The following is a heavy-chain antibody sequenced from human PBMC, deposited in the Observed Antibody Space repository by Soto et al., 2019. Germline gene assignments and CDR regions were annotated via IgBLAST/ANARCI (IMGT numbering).Heavy chain of an antibody. CDR2: IYYSGTT. V-gene: IGHV4-59*01. Sequence: PSETLSLTCTVSGCSMRSYYWSWIRQPPGKGLEWIGYIYYSGTTNYNPSLKSRVTISVDTSKNQFSLKLNSVTAADTAVYYCAKFGYCSGGSCYWGSYFDYWGQGTPVTVSS. CDR3: AKFGYCSGGSCYWGSYFDY. J-gene: IGHJ4*02. D-gene: IGHD2-15*01. CDR1: GCSMRSYY.